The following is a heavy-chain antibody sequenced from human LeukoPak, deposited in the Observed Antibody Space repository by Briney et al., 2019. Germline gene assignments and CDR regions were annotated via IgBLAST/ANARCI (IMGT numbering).Heavy chain of an antibody. V-gene: IGHV3-66*01. D-gene: IGHD4-23*01. CDR1: GFTVSSNY. CDR3: ARDDYGANERD. Sequence: SGGSLRLSCAASGFTVSSNYMSWVRQAPGKGLEWVSVIYSAGFTYYADSVKGRFTISRDSSKNTLYLQMSSLRAEDTAVYYCARDDYGANERDWGQGTLVTVSS. J-gene: IGHJ4*02. CDR2: IYSAGFT.